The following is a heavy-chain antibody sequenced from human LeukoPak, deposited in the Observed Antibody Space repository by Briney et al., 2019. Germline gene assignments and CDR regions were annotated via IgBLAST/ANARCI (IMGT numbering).Heavy chain of an antibody. CDR1: GFTFGDYA. Sequence: GGSLRLSCTASGFTFGDYAMSWVRQAPGKGLEWVGFIRSKAYGGTTEYAASVKGRFTISRDDSKSIAYLQMNSLKTEDTAVYYCTLVWFGELFPVWFDPWGQGTLVTVSS. V-gene: IGHV3-49*04. CDR3: TLVWFGELFPVWFDP. D-gene: IGHD3-10*01. J-gene: IGHJ5*02. CDR2: IRSKAYGGTT.